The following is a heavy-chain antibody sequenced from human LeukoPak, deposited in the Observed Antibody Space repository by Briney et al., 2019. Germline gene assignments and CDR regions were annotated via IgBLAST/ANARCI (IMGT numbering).Heavy chain of an antibody. CDR2: IKQGGSEK. V-gene: IGHV3-7*01. CDR3: ARASLHSQFDYYMDV. D-gene: IGHD2-21*01. CDR1: GFTFSSYW. J-gene: IGHJ6*03. Sequence: GGSLRLSCAASGFTFSSYWMSWVRQAPGKGPEWVANIKQGGSEKYYVDSVKGRFTISRDNAKNSLYLQMNSLRAEDTAVYYCARASLHSQFDYYMDVWGKGTTVTVSS.